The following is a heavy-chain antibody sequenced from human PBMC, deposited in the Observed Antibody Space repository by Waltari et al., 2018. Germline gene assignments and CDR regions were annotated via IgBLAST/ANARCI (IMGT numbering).Heavy chain of an antibody. D-gene: IGHD2-21*02. V-gene: IGHV3-30-3*01. CDR1: VFSLSELL. CDR3: GRDGLGYKDNWYSFVNF. Sequence: QVQPVESGGGVVQPGKSLRPACTAPVFSLSELLIPWGRQPAVKGLEWVAVIAIDGSNRNYADSVKGRFTISRDISQNTLYLQMNTLGREDTAVYYCGRDGLGYKDNWYSFVNFWGQGTLVTVSS. CDR2: IAIDGSNR. J-gene: IGHJ4*02.